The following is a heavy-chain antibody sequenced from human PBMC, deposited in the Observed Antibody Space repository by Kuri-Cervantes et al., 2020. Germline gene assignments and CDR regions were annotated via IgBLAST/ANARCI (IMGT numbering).Heavy chain of an antibody. CDR2: IIPIFGTA. J-gene: IGHJ5*02. Sequence: SVKVSCKASGGTFSSYAISWVRQAPGQGLEWMGGIIPIFGTANYAQKFQGRVTITADESTSTAYMELSSLRSEDTAVYYCATTSGRRSYNWFDPWGQGTLVTVSS. CDR1: GGTFSSYA. V-gene: IGHV1-69*13. D-gene: IGHD3-10*01. CDR3: ATTSGRRSYNWFDP.